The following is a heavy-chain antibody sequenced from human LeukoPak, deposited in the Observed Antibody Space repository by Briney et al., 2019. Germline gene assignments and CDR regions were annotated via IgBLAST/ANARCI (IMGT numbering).Heavy chain of an antibody. Sequence: ASVKVSCKASGYTFTSYGISWVRQAPGQGLEWMGWISAYNGNTNYAQKLQGRVTMTTDTSTSTAYMELRSLRSDDTAVYYCARASGSSSWYSPSDYWGQGTLVTVSS. CDR2: ISAYNGNT. D-gene: IGHD6-13*01. CDR3: ARASGSSSWYSPSDY. V-gene: IGHV1-18*01. CDR1: GYTFTSYG. J-gene: IGHJ4*02.